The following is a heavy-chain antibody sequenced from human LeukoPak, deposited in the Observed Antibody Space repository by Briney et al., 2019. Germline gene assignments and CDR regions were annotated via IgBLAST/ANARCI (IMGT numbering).Heavy chain of an antibody. Sequence: SETVSLTCTVSGGSISNYYWSWIRQPPGKGLEWVGFIYFTGSTNYNPSLKSRVTISVDTSRNQFSLKLRSVTAADTAVYYCAREVAATRFYYYYYYMDVWGKGTTVTVSS. CDR1: GGSISNYY. J-gene: IGHJ6*03. CDR3: AREVAATRFYYYYYYMDV. CDR2: IYFTGST. D-gene: IGHD6-13*01. V-gene: IGHV4-59*01.